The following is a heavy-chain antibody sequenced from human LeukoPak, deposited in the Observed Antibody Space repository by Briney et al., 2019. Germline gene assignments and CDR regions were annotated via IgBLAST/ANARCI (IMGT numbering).Heavy chain of an antibody. Sequence: SETLSLTCTVSGASISSGAYYWSWIRQQPGKGLEWIGYIYYSGITYYNPSLKSRVTISVDTSKNQFSLKLYSVTAADTAVYYCARAENLFDPWGQGTLVTVSS. CDR1: GASISSGAYY. CDR3: ARAENLFDP. V-gene: IGHV4-31*03. J-gene: IGHJ5*02. CDR2: IYYSGIT.